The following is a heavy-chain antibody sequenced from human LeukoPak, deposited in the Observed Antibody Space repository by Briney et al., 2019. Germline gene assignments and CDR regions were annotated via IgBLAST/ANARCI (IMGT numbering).Heavy chain of an antibody. CDR1: GFTVSSNY. J-gene: IGHJ6*02. Sequence: GGSQRLSCAASGFTVSSNYMSWVRQAPGKGLEWVSVIYSGGSTYYADSVKGRFTISRDNSKNTLYLQMNSLRAEDTAVYYCARVAKYGSGSYYMDRYYYGMDVWGQGTTVTVSS. V-gene: IGHV3-53*01. CDR2: IYSGGST. CDR3: ARVAKYGSGSYYMDRYYYGMDV. D-gene: IGHD3-10*01.